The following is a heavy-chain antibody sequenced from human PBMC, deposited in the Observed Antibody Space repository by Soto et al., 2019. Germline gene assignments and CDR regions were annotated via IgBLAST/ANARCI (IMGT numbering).Heavy chain of an antibody. CDR3: AREGIQLWSRYGMDV. J-gene: IGHJ6*02. Sequence: ASVKVSCKASGYTFTSYYMHWVRQAPGQGLEWMGIINPSGGSTSYAQKFQGRVTMTRDTSTSTVYMELSSLRSEDTAVYYCAREGIQLWSRYGMDVWGQGTPVTVSS. CDR1: GYTFTSYY. CDR2: INPSGGST. D-gene: IGHD5-18*01. V-gene: IGHV1-46*01.